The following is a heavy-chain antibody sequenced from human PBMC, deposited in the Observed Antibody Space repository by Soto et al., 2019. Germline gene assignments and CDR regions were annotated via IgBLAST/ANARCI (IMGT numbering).Heavy chain of an antibody. V-gene: IGHV1-18*01. D-gene: IGHD2-2*01. Sequence: ASVKVSCKASGYTFTSYGISWVRQAPGQGLEWVGWINASNGYTRYSQKFQGRVTITRDTSASTAYMELSSLRSEDTAVYYCARGCITTSCYGDYYYYGMDVWGQGTTVTVSS. CDR1: GYTFTSYG. CDR3: ARGCITTSCYGDYYYYGMDV. CDR2: INASNGYT. J-gene: IGHJ6*02.